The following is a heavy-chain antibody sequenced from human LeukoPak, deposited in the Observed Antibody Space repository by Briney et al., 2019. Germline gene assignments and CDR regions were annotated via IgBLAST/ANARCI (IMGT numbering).Heavy chain of an antibody. CDR3: AKDRYSYAFEYSDS. CDR2: ISNDGSKK. Sequence: SCKASGGTFSSYGMHWVRQAPGKGLDWVAVISNDGSKKYYADSVKGRFTISRDNSKNTLSLQVSSLRTEDTAVYYCAKDRYSYAFEYSDSWGQGTLVTVSS. V-gene: IGHV3-30*18. J-gene: IGHJ4*02. D-gene: IGHD5-18*01. CDR1: GGTFSSYG.